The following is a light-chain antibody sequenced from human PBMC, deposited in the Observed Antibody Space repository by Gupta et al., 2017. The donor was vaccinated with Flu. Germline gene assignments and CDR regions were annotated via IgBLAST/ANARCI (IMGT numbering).Light chain of an antibody. J-gene: IGKJ2*01. CDR2: DAS. CDR3: QQRSNWPVYT. CDR1: QSVSSY. Sequence: ATLSLSPGERATLSCRASQSVSSYLAWYQQKPGQAPRLLIYDASNRDTGIPARFSGSGYGTDLTLTISSREPEDFAVYYCQQRSNWPVYTFGQGTXLEIK. V-gene: IGKV3-11*01.